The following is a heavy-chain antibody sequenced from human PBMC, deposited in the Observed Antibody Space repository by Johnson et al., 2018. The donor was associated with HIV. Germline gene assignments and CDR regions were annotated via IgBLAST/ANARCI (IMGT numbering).Heavy chain of an antibody. J-gene: IGHJ3*02. Sequence: QVKLVESEGGLVHPGRSLRLSCTASGFTFSRYGVHWLRQAPGKGLVWVAVISYAGSTKYYAYSVTGRFPFSRDNSKNTLYLQMNSLRAEDTAVYYCAREPRIAAFRDAFDIWGQGTMVTVSS. CDR3: AREPRIAAFRDAFDI. CDR1: GFTFSRYG. D-gene: IGHD6-6*01. CDR2: ISYAGSTK. V-gene: IGHV3-30*03.